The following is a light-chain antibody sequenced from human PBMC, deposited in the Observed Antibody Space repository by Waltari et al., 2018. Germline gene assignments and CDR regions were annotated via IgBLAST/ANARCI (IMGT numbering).Light chain of an antibody. J-gene: IGKJ2*01. V-gene: IGKV3-20*01. Sequence: EIVLTQSPGTLSLSPGERATLSCRASQSITTTYLAWYQQRPRQAPRLLIYGVSIRATGTPDRFSGSGSETDLTLTISRLEREEVSMYYCQQYGTSSMYTFGQGTKLEIK. CDR1: QSITTTY. CDR2: GVS. CDR3: QQYGTSSMYT.